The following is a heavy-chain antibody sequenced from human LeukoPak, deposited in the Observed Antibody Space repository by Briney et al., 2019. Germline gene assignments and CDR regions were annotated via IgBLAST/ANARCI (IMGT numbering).Heavy chain of an antibody. CDR1: GYTFTSYG. CDR2: IIPLFGTT. J-gene: IGHJ4*02. V-gene: IGHV1-69*06. CDR3: ARGAFSPVITFGPFYFES. D-gene: IGHD3-16*01. Sequence: SVKVSCKASGYTFTSYGISWVRQAPGQGLEWVGRIIPLFGTTKSAQGFQDRVTLSADKSTNTAYMELTSLRSDDTAVYYCARGAFSPVITFGPFYFESWGQGTLITVSS.